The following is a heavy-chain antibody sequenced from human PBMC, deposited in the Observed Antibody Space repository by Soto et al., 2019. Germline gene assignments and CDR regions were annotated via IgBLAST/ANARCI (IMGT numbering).Heavy chain of an antibody. J-gene: IGHJ3*02. D-gene: IGHD2-8*02. Sequence: GGSLRLSCAASGFTCSSYDMSWVRQAPGEGLEWVSTILVGGSTHYPDSVKGRFTISRDNSKNTVFLQMNSLTAGDTAVYYCAKATATGGGAFDICGRGTMVTVSS. CDR2: ILVGGST. V-gene: IGHV3-23*01. CDR1: GFTCSSYD. CDR3: AKATATGGGAFDI.